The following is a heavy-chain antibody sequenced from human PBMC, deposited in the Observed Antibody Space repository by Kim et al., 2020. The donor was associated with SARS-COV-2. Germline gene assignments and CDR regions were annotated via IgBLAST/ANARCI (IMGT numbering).Heavy chain of an antibody. V-gene: IGHV3-64*01. J-gene: IGHJ6*03. CDR3: ARAQAGGSGSYFFYYMDV. D-gene: IGHD3-10*01. Sequence: GGSLRLSCAASGFTFSSYAMHWVRQAPGKGLEYVSAISSNGGSTYYANSVKGRFTISRDNSKNTLYLQMGSLRADDMAVYYCARAQAGGSGSYFFYYMDV. CDR2: ISSNGGST. CDR1: GFTFSSYA.